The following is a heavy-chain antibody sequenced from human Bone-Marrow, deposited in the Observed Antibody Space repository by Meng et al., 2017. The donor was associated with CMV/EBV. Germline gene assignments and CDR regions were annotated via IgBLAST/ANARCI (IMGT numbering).Heavy chain of an antibody. J-gene: IGHJ6*01. Sequence: GGSLRLSCKGSGYSFTSYWIGWVRQMPGKGLEWMGIIYPGDSDTRYSPSFQGQVTISADKSISTAYLQWSSLKASDTAMYYCARQAGLDYYYYGMDVWGQGPTVTVYS. CDR1: GYSFTSYW. CDR2: IYPGDSDT. D-gene: IGHD3-10*01. CDR3: ARQAGLDYYYYGMDV. V-gene: IGHV5-51*01.